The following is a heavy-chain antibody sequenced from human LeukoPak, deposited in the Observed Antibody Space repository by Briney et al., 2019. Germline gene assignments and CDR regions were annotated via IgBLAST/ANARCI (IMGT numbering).Heavy chain of an antibody. V-gene: IGHV3-7*03. D-gene: IGHD1-26*01. CDR3: ARRKTSGSYERYYFDY. Sequence: GGSLRLSCAASGFTFSSYWMSWVRQAPGKGLEWVANIKQDGSEKYYVDSVKGRFTISRDNAKNSLYLQMNSLRAEDTAVYYCARRKTSGSYERYYFDYWGQGTLVTVSS. J-gene: IGHJ4*02. CDR1: GFTFSSYW. CDR2: IKQDGSEK.